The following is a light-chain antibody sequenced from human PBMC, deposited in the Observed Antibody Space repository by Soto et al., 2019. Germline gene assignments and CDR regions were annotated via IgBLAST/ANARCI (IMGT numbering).Light chain of an antibody. V-gene: IGLV2-14*01. CDR1: SSDVGGYNY. CDR3: SSYTSSSTGYV. CDR2: EVS. J-gene: IGLJ1*01. Sequence: QSALTQPASVSGSPGQSITISCTGTSSDVGGYNYVSWYQQHPGKAPKLMIYEVSNRPSGVSNRFSGSKSGNTASLTISGLQAEDEADYYCSSYTSSSTGYVFGTDTQLTVL.